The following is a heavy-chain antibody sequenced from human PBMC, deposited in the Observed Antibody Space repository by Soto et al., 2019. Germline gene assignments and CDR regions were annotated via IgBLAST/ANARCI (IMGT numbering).Heavy chain of an antibody. CDR2: MNPNSGNT. Sequence: ASVKVSCKASGYTFTSYDINWVRQATGQGLEWMGWMNPNSGNTGYAQKFQGRVTMTRNTSISTAYMELSSLRSEDTAVYYCARGPYWRGGSCLHSRPEYYSHSYMEVRDKGTVGTFAS. CDR3: ARGPYWRGGSCLHSRPEYYSHSYMEV. D-gene: IGHD2-15*01. V-gene: IGHV1-8*01. CDR1: GYTFTSYD. J-gene: IGHJ6*03.